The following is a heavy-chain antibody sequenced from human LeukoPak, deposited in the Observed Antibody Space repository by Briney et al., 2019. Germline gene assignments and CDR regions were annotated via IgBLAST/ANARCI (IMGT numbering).Heavy chain of an antibody. CDR3: ARSIAAAVDY. CDR1: GFTFSSYA. V-gene: IGHV3-30*04. J-gene: IGHJ4*02. CDR2: ISYDGSNK. Sequence: GGSPRLSCAASGFTFSSYAMHWVRQAPGKGLEWVAVISYDGSNKYYADSVRGRFTISRDNSKNTLYLQMNSLRAEDTAVYYCARSIAAAVDYWGQGTLVTVSS. D-gene: IGHD6-13*01.